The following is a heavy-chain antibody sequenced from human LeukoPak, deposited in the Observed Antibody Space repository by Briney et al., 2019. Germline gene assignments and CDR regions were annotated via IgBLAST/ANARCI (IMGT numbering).Heavy chain of an antibody. D-gene: IGHD3-22*01. V-gene: IGHV3-30-3*01. CDR2: ISYDGSNE. Sequence: GRSLRLSCAASGFTFSSYAMHWVRQAPGKGLGWVTVISYDGSNEYYADSVKGRITISRDNSKDTLYLQMNSLRAEDTAVYYCASGGDTDSRYFKYWGQGTLVTVSS. CDR1: GFTFSSYA. CDR3: ASGGDTDSRYFKY. J-gene: IGHJ1*01.